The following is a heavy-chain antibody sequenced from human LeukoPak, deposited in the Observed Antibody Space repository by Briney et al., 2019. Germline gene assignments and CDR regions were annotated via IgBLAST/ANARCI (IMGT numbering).Heavy chain of an antibody. CDR2: IAYHGGAE. J-gene: IGHJ4*02. Sequence: PGGSLRLPCAASGFTFSSYGMHWVRQAPGKGLEWVAVIAYHGGAEYYADSVKGRFTISRDNSKNTVDLQLNSLRAEDSAVYYCARAMTSWGQGTLVTVSS. CDR3: ARAMTS. CDR1: GFTFSSYG. D-gene: IGHD4-11*01. V-gene: IGHV3-30*03.